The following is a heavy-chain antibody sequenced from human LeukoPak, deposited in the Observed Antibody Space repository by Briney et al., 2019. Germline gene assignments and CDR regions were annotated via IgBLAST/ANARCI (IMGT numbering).Heavy chain of an antibody. J-gene: IGHJ5*02. CDR1: GYSFTSYW. CDR3: ATANYDFWSGYLFDP. Sequence: GESLKISCKGSGYSFTSYWIGWVRQMPGKGLERMGIIYPGDSDTRYSPSFQGQVTISADKSISTAYLQWSSLKASDTAMYYCATANYDFWSGYLFDPWGQGTLVTVSS. V-gene: IGHV5-51*01. CDR2: IYPGDSDT. D-gene: IGHD3-3*01.